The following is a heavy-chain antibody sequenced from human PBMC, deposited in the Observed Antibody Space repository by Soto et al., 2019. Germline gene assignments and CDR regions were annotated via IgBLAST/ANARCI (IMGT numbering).Heavy chain of an antibody. CDR2: IYYTGRT. D-gene: IGHD2-15*01. CDR1: GGSISGGSYS. V-gene: IGHV4-30-2*01. Sequence: QLQLQESGSGLVKPSQTLSPTCAVSGGSISGGSYSWSWIRQPPGKGLEWIGYIYYTGRTHYNPCVKSRVTISVDQSRNNSSLKMSSVTAADTAVYFCARGTVGYCSGGTCHAAGWVDPWGQGTLVTVSA. J-gene: IGHJ5*02. CDR3: ARGTVGYCSGGTCHAAGWVDP.